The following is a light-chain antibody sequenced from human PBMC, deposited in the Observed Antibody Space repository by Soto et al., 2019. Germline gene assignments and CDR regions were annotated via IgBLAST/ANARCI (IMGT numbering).Light chain of an antibody. Sequence: QSALTQPASVSGSPGQSITISCTGTSSDVGGYNYVSWYQQHPGKAPKLMIYDVSNRPSGVSNRFSGSKSGNTASLTISGLQAEDEADYYCSSYTSSSTPGVVFGGGTMLTVL. CDR1: SSDVGGYNY. CDR2: DVS. CDR3: SSYTSSSTPGVV. V-gene: IGLV2-14*01. J-gene: IGLJ2*01.